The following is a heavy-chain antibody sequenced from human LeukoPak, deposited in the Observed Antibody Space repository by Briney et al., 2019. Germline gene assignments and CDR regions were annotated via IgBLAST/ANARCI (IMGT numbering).Heavy chain of an antibody. V-gene: IGHV1-69*10. CDR2: IIAILGIA. CDR1: GGTFSSYA. CDR3: ARGSESPGDESPLDY. J-gene: IGHJ4*02. Sequence: SVTVSCKASGGTFSSYAISGVRQAPGQGLEWMGRIIAILGIANYAQKFQGRVTITADKSTSTAYMELSSLRSEDTAVYYCARGSESPGDESPLDYWGQGTLVTVSS. D-gene: IGHD4-17*01.